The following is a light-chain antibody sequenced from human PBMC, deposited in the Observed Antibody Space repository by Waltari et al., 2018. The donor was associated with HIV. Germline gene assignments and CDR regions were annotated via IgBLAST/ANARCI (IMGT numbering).Light chain of an antibody. V-gene: IGLV2-14*01. CDR2: EVS. CDR1: SSDIGIYNY. Sequence: QSALTQPASVSGSPGQSITISCTGTSSDIGIYNYVSWYQQHPGKAPKLMIYEVSTRPSGVSNRFSGSKSGNTASLTISGLQAEDEADYYCSSYTSSITVVFGGGTKLTVL. CDR3: SSYTSSITVV. J-gene: IGLJ2*01.